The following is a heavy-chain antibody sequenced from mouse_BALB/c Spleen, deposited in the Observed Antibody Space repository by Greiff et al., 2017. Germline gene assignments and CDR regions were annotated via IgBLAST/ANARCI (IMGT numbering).Heavy chain of an antibody. D-gene: IGHD1-1*01. Sequence: QVQLQQSGPGLVAPSQSLSITCTVSGFSFTSYDISWIRQPPGKGLEWLGVIWTGGGTNYNSAFMSRLSISKDNSKSLVFLKMNSLQTDDTAIYYCVREDHAYYYGSSYAMDYWGQGTSVTVSA. J-gene: IGHJ4*01. CDR2: IWTGGGT. CDR1: GFSFTSYD. CDR3: VREDHAYYYGSSYAMDY. V-gene: IGHV2-9-2*01.